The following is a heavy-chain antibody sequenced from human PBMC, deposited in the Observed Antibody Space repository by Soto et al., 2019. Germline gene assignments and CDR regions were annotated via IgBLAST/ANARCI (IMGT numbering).Heavy chain of an antibody. D-gene: IGHD6-19*01. J-gene: IGHJ4*01. CDR3: AREAGVYYFDY. CDR1: GFTFSSYA. V-gene: IGHV3-30*04. Sequence: GGSLRLSCAASGFTFSSYAMHWVRQAPGKGLEWVAVISYDGSNKYYADSVKGRFTISRDNSKNTLYLQMNSLRAEDTAVYYCAREAGVYYFDYWGHGTLVTVSS. CDR2: ISYDGSNK.